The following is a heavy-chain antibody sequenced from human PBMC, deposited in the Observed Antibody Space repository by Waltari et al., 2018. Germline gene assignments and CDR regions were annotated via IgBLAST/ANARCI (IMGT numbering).Heavy chain of an antibody. CDR3: ARVSYSSGWNFDY. J-gene: IGHJ4*02. D-gene: IGHD6-19*01. V-gene: IGHV4-59*01. CDR2: IYYSGST. Sequence: QVQLQESGPGLVKPSETLSLTCTVPGDSISGYYWSWIRQPPGKGLEWIGYIYYSGSTNYNPSLKSRVTISVDTSKNQFSLKLTSVTAADTAVYYCARVSYSSGWNFDYWGQGTLVIVSS. CDR1: GDSISGYY.